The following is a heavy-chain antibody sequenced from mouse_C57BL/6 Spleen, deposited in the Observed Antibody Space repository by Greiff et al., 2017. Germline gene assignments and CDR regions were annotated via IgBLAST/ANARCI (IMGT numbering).Heavy chain of an antibody. J-gene: IGHJ4*01. D-gene: IGHD2-3*01. Sequence: VQLQQSGAELARPGASVKMSCKASGYTFTSYTMHWVKQRPGQGLEWIGYINPSSGYTKYNQKFKDKATLTADKSSSTAYMQLSSLTSEDSAVYYCARYYDGYYAMDYWGQGTSVTVSS. CDR2: INPSSGYT. CDR1: GYTFTSYT. CDR3: ARYYDGYYAMDY. V-gene: IGHV1-4*01.